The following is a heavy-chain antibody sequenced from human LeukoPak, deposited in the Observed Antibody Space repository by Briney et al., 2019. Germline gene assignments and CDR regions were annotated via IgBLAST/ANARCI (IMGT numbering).Heavy chain of an antibody. CDR1: GYTFTSYD. D-gene: IGHD3-16*02. V-gene: IGHV1-8*01. CDR3: ARPQLYDYVWGSYRSSFAFDI. CDR2: MKLNSGNT. Sequence: ASVKVSCKASGYTFTSYDINWVRQAPGQGLEWMGWMKLNSGNTGYAQKFQGRVTMTRNTSISTAYMELSSLRSEDTAVYYCARPQLYDYVWGSYRSSFAFDIWGQGTMVTVSS. J-gene: IGHJ3*02.